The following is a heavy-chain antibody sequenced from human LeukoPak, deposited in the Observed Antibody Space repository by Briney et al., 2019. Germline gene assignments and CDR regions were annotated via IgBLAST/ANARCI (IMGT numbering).Heavy chain of an antibody. D-gene: IGHD2-21*02. CDR2: ISYDGSNK. J-gene: IGHJ3*02. Sequence: PGGSLRLSCAAYGFTFSSYAIHWVRQAPGKGLEWVAVISYDGSNKHYADSVKGRFTIARDNSKNTLYLQMNSLRAEDTAVYYCARDPVPYCGGDCYGGGAFDIWGQGTMVTVSS. CDR1: GFTFSSYA. CDR3: ARDPVPYCGGDCYGGGAFDI. V-gene: IGHV3-30*04.